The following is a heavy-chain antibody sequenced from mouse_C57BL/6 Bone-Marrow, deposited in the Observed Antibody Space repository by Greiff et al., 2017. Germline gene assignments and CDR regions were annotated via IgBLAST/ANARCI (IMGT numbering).Heavy chain of an antibody. CDR1: GYTFTSYG. V-gene: IGHV1-81*01. J-gene: IGHJ2*01. Sequence: VKLMESGAELARPGASVKLSCKASGYTFTSYGISWVKQRTGQGLEWIGEIYPRSGNTYYNEKFKGKATLTADKSSSTAYVEFGSLTSENAAVYFCARRAGYWGQGTTLTVSS. CDR3: ARRAGY. D-gene: IGHD3-1*01. CDR2: IYPRSGNT.